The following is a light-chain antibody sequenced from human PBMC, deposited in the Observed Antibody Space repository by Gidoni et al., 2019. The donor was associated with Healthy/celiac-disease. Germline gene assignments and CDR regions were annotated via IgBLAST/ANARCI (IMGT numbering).Light chain of an antibody. CDR1: QSVSSY. J-gene: IGKJ1*01. Sequence: IVLTHSPATLSLSPGERATLSCSASQSVSSYLAWYQQKPGQAPRLLIYDASNRATGIPARFSGSGSGTDFTLTISSLEPEDFAVYYCQQRSNWPRTFGQGTKVEIK. V-gene: IGKV3-11*01. CDR3: QQRSNWPRT. CDR2: DAS.